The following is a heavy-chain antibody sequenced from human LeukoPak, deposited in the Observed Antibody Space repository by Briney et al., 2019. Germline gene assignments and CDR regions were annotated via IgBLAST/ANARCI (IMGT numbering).Heavy chain of an antibody. J-gene: IGHJ4*02. V-gene: IGHV4-59*08. CDR3: ARLNGGN. CDR2: VDYSGST. Sequence: PSETLSLTCTVSGGSISSYYWSWIRRPPGKGLERLGYVDYSGSTAYNPSLNGRVAISPDTSKNQFSLKLRSVTAADTAVYYCARLNGGNWGPGILVTVSS. CDR1: GGSISSYY. D-gene: IGHD4-23*01.